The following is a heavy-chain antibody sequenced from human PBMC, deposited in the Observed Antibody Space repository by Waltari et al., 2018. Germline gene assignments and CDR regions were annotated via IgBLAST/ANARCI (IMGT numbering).Heavy chain of an antibody. CDR1: GGSVRISTYY. D-gene: IGHD3-10*01. CDR3: ARIITSTKGYYFDY. Sequence: QVHLQESGPGLVKSSETLSLTCRVSGGSVRISTYYWGWCRQPPGKGLVGIGNIYYSGSTYYHPSLKSRVTVSVDTSKNQFSLKLSSVTAADTAVYYCARIITSTKGYYFDYWGQGTLVTVSS. V-gene: IGHV4-39*01. J-gene: IGHJ4*02. CDR2: IYYSGST.